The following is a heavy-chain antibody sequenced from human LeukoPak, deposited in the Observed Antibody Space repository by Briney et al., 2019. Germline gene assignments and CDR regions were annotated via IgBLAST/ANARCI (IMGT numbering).Heavy chain of an antibody. J-gene: IGHJ6*02. CDR2: INHSGST. Sequence: SETLSLTCAVYGGSFSGYHWSWIRQPPGKGLEWIGEINHSGSTNYNPSLKSRVTISVDTSKNQFSLKLSSVTAADTAVYYCARGWAAASLWTHYYYGMDVWGQGTTVTVSS. V-gene: IGHV4-34*01. D-gene: IGHD2-21*01. CDR3: ARGWAAASLWTHYYYGMDV. CDR1: GGSFSGYH.